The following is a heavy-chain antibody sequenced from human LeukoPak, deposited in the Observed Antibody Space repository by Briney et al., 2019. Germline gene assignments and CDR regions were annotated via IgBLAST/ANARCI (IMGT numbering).Heavy chain of an antibody. J-gene: IGHJ5*02. V-gene: IGHV1-2*02. CDR1: GYTFTGYY. CDR2: INPNSGGT. D-gene: IGHD5-12*01. Sequence: GASVKVSCKASGYTFTGYYMHWVRQAPGQGLEWMGWINPNSGGTNYAQKFQGRVTMTRDTSISTAYMELSRLRSDDTAVYYCARDGAVVATINWFDPWGQGTLVTVSS. CDR3: ARDGAVVATINWFDP.